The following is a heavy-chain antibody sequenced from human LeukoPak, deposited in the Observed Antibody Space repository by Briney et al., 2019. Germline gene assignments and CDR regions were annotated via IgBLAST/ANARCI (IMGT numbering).Heavy chain of an antibody. CDR1: GYTFTGYY. J-gene: IGHJ6*02. V-gene: IGHV1-2*02. CDR3: ARDRELHDILTGKLPPDYYYGMDV. CDR2: INPNSGGT. Sequence: RASVKVSCKASGYTFTGYYMHWVRQAPGQGLEWMGWINPNSGGTNYAQKFQGRVTMTRDTSISTAYTELSRLRSDDTAVYYCARDRELHDILTGKLPPDYYYGMDVWGQGTTVTVSS. D-gene: IGHD3-9*01.